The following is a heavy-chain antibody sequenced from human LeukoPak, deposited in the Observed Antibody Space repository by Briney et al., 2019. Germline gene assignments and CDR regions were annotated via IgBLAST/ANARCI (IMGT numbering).Heavy chain of an antibody. CDR3: ARDHDYVWGSYRPPGY. CDR1: GYTFTSYG. Sequence: GASVKVSCKASGYTFTSYGISWVRQAPGQGLEWMGWISAYNGNTNYAQKLQGRVTMTTDTSTNTAYMELRSLRSDDTAVYYCARDHDYVWGSYRPPGYWGQGTLVTVSS. CDR2: ISAYNGNT. J-gene: IGHJ4*02. D-gene: IGHD3-16*02. V-gene: IGHV1-18*01.